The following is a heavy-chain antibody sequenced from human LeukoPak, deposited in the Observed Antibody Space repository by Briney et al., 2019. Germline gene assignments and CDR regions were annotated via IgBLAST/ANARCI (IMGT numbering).Heavy chain of an antibody. CDR1: GGSISSYY. CDR3: ARVTPNYYDSQKAFDI. D-gene: IGHD3-22*01. J-gene: IGHJ3*02. CDR2: IYYSGST. Sequence: SETLSLTCTVSGGSISSYYWSWIRQPPGKGLEWIGYIYYSGSTNYNPSLKSRVTISVDTSKNQFSLKLSSVTAADTAVYYCARVTPNYYDSQKAFDIWGQGTMVTVSS. V-gene: IGHV4-59*01.